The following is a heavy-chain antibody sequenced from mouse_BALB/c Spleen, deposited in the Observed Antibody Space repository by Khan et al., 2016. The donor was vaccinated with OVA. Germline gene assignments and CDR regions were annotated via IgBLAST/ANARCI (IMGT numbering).Heavy chain of an antibody. D-gene: IGHD1-3*01. V-gene: IGHV9-4*02. CDR1: GYTFTTAG. CDR2: INTHSGVP. CDR3: ARGGAALYRSDGGAMDS. Sequence: QIQLVQSGPELKKPGETVRISCKASGYTFTTAGMQWVQQMPGKGLKWIGWINTHSGVPTYAEDFKGRFAFSLETSASTAYLQITNLKNEDTATYFCARGGAALYRSDGGAMDSWGQGTSVTVSS. J-gene: IGHJ4*01.